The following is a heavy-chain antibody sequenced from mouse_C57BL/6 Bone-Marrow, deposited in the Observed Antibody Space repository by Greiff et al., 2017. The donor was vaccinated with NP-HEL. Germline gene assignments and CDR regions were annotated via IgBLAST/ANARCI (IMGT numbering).Heavy chain of an antibody. CDR3: AREGFAY. CDR2: IDPSDSET. J-gene: IGHJ3*01. CDR1: GYTFTSYW. V-gene: IGHV1-52*01. Sequence: QVQLQQPGAELVRPGSSVKLSCKASGYTFTSYWMHWVKQRPIQGLEWIGNIDPSDSETHYNQNFKDKATLTVDKSSSTAYLQLSSLTSKDSAVYYCAREGFAYWGPGTLVTVSA.